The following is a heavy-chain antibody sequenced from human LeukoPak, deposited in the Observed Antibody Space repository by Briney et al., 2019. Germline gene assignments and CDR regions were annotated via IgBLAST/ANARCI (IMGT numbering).Heavy chain of an antibody. CDR1: GYTFTGYY. V-gene: IGHV1-2*02. CDR3: ARVVSRITISLDY. Sequence: ASVMVSCKASGYTFTGYYMHWVRQAPGEGLEWMGWINPNSGGTNYAQKFQGRVTMTRDTSTSTAYMELSRLRSDDTAVYYCARVVSRITISLDYWGQGTLVTVSS. J-gene: IGHJ4*02. CDR2: INPNSGGT. D-gene: IGHD3-9*01.